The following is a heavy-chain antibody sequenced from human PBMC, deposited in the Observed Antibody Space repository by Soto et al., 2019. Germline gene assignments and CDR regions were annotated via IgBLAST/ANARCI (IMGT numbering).Heavy chain of an antibody. CDR3: AREIVATIGRFDS. V-gene: IGHV1-69*06. Sequence: GSAVKVACKASGGTFSSYAISWVRQAPGQGLEWMGGIIPIFGTANYAQKFQGRVTITADKSTSTAYMELSSLRSEDTAVYYFAREIVATIGRFDSWCQGTRVIVSS. CDR1: GGTFSSYA. J-gene: IGHJ5*01. CDR2: IIPIFGTA. D-gene: IGHD5-12*01.